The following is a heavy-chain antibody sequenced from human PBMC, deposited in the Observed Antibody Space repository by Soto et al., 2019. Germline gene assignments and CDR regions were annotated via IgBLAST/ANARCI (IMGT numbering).Heavy chain of an antibody. D-gene: IGHD6-13*01. CDR3: ARASATIAAAAIFDY. V-gene: IGHV4-28*03. J-gene: IGHJ4*02. CDR1: GYSISSSNW. Sequence: SETLSLTCAVSGYSISSSNWWGWIRQPPGKGLEWIGYIYYSGTTYYNPSLKNRVTMSVDTSKSQFSLNLTSVTAVDTAVYYCARASATIAAAAIFDYWGQGTLVTVSS. CDR2: IYYSGTT.